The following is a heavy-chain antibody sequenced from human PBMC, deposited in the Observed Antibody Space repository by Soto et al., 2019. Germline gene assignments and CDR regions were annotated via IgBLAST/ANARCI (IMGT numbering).Heavy chain of an antibody. CDR3: ARRYGGTFDY. CDR2: IYYSGST. CDR1: GDSINTPHYY. D-gene: IGHD2-15*01. J-gene: IGHJ4*02. Sequence: SETLCLTCTVSGDSINTPHYYWSWIRQPPGKGLEWIGSIYYSGSTYYNPSLKSRVSISVDTSKNQFSLKLSSVTAADTAVYYCARRYGGTFDYWGQGTLVTVSS. V-gene: IGHV4-39*01.